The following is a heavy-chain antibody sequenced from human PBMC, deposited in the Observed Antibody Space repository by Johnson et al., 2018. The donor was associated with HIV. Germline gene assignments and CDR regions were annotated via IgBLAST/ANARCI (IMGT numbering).Heavy chain of an antibody. CDR2: ISYDGSNK. D-gene: IGHD6-13*01. CDR3: ARDRSSGYGGDAFDM. V-gene: IGHV3-30*04. J-gene: IGHJ3*02. Sequence: QVQLVESGGGVVQPGRSLRLSCAASGFTFSSYAMHWVRQAPGKGLEWVAVISYDGSNKYYADSVKGRFTISRDNSKNTLYLQMNSRRAEDTAVYYCARDRSSGYGGDAFDMWGQGTMVTVSS. CDR1: GFTFSSYA.